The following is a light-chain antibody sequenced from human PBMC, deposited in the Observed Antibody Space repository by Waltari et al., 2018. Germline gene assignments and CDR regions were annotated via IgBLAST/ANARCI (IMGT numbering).Light chain of an antibody. CDR1: QGISNS. V-gene: IGKV1-NL1*01. J-gene: IGKJ1*01. CDR3: QQYYSTPKWT. CDR2: AAS. Sequence: DIQMTQSPSSLSASVGHRVTITCRASQGISNSLAWYQQKPGKAPKLLLYAASRLESGVPSRFSGSGSGTDYTLTISSLQPEDFATYYCQQYYSTPKWTFGQGTKVEIK.